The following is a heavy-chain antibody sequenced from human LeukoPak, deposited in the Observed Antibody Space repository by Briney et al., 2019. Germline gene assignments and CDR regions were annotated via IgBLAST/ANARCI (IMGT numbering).Heavy chain of an antibody. V-gene: IGHV4-34*01. Sequence: SETLSLTCAVYGGCFSGYYWSWIRQPPGKGLEWIGEINHSGSTNYNPSLKSRVTISVDTSKNQFSLKLSSVTAADTAVYYCARGRSVWYSSPPVDYWGQGTLVTVSS. CDR3: ARGRSVWYSSPPVDY. J-gene: IGHJ4*02. D-gene: IGHD6-13*01. CDR2: INHSGST. CDR1: GGCFSGYY.